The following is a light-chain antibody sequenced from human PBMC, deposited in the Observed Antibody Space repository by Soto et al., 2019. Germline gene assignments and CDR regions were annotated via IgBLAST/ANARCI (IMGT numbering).Light chain of an antibody. J-gene: IGKJ1*01. CDR2: KIS. V-gene: IGKV2-24*01. CDR1: QGLVHSDGNTY. Sequence: DIVMTQTPLSSPFTLGQPASISCRSSQGLVHSDGNTYLSLLQQRPGQPPRVLTYKISNRVSGVPERLSGSGAGPDFTLKISRVEAEGVGVLYCMQSTQNPRTFGQGTKVEI. CDR3: MQSTQNPRT.